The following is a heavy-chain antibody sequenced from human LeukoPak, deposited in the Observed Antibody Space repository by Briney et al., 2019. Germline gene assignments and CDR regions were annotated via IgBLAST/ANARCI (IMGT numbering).Heavy chain of an antibody. CDR1: GFTFSSSA. CDR2: ISNNGGYT. J-gene: IGHJ4*02. Sequence: GGSLRLSCAASGFTFSSSAMSWVRQAPGKGLEWVSAISNNGGYTYYADSVKGRFAISTDNSKNTLYLQMNSLRVEDTAVYFCAARKVRGVWFYLDYWGQGTLVTVSS. D-gene: IGHD3-10*01. V-gene: IGHV3-23*01. CDR3: AARKVRGVWFYLDY.